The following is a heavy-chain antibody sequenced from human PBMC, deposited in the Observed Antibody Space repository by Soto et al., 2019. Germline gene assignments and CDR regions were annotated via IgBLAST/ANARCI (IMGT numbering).Heavy chain of an antibody. D-gene: IGHD4-17*01. CDR1: GYTFTSYY. CDR2: INPSGGST. V-gene: IGHV1-46*01. Sequence: ASVKVSCKASGYTFTSYYMHWVRQAPGQGLEWMGIINPSGGSTSYEQKFQGRVTMTRDTSTSTVYMELSSLRSEDTAVYYCARVEPTGPFDYWGQGTLVTVSS. CDR3: ARVEPTGPFDY. J-gene: IGHJ4*02.